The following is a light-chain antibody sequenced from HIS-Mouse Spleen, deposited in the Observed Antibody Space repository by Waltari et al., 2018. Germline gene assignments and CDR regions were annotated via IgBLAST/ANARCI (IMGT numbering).Light chain of an antibody. CDR2: DAS. CDR1: QDISNY. V-gene: IGKV1-33*01. Sequence: DIQMTQSQSSLSASVGDRVPITCQASQDISNYLNWYQQKPGKAPKLLIYDASNLETGVPSRFSRSGSGTDFTFTISSLQPEDIATYYCQQYDNLPLTFGGGTKVEIK. CDR3: QQYDNLPLT. J-gene: IGKJ4*01.